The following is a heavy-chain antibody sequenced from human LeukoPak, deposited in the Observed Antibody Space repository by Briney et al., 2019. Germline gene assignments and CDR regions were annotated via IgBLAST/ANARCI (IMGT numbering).Heavy chain of an antibody. J-gene: IGHJ4*02. CDR1: GFSFSNYG. CDR2: IWYDGSNK. V-gene: IGHV3-33*01. CDR3: ARGDPTVTTKQNFDY. Sequence: PGRSLRLSCAASGFSFSNYGMHWVRQAPGKGLEWVAVIWYDGSNKYYADSVKGRFTISRDNSKNTLYLQMNSLRVEDTAVYYCARGDPTVTTKQNFDYWGQGTLVTVSS. D-gene: IGHD4-17*01.